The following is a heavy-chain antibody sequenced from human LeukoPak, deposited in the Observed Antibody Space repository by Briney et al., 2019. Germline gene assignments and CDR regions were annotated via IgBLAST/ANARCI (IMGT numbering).Heavy chain of an antibody. CDR2: IYPGDSDT. V-gene: IGHV5-51*01. CDR1: GYRFATYW. CDR3: ARAPTSVSNPYYFDN. J-gene: IGHJ4*02. Sequence: GESLKISCKGSGYRFATYWIGWVRQVPGQGLEWMGIIYPGDSDTRYSPSFQGQVTISAARSISTAYLQWSSLKASDTAVYYCARAPTSVSNPYYFDNWGQGTLVTVSS.